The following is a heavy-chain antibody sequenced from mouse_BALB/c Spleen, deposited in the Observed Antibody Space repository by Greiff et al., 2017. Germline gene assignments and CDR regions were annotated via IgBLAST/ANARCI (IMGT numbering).Heavy chain of an antibody. J-gene: IGHJ2*01. CDR1: GYTLTNYW. CDR2: IYPGGGYT. D-gene: IGHD4-1*01. Sequence: VKLVESGAELVRPGTSVKISCKASGYTLTNYWLGWVKQRPGHGLEWIGDIYPGGGYTNYNEKFKGKATLTADTSSSTAYMQLSSLTSEDSAVYFCARDWDGNFDYWGQGTTLTVSS. CDR3: ARDWDGNFDY. V-gene: IGHV1-63*02.